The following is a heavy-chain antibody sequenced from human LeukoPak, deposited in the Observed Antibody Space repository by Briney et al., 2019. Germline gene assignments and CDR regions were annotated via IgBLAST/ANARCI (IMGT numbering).Heavy chain of an antibody. Sequence: PGGSLTLSCAASGFRFSDYNMNWVRQVPGKGLEWVSYIQSVSLTIYYLDSVKGRFTISRDNAKNSLFLQMNSLRAEDTAVYYCARAGYSYGFDYWGQGTLVTVSS. CDR1: GFRFSDYN. D-gene: IGHD5-18*01. CDR2: IQSVSLTI. CDR3: ARAGYSYGFDY. V-gene: IGHV3-48*04. J-gene: IGHJ4*02.